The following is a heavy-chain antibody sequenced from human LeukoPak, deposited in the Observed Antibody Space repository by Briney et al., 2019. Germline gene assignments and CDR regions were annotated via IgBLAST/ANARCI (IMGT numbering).Heavy chain of an antibody. J-gene: IGHJ3*02. D-gene: IGHD4-17*01. Sequence: SETLSLTCTVSGGSISSFYWSWLRQPPGKGLEWIGYIYYSRSTNYNPSLKSRVTISLDTSKNQFTLKLSSVTAADTAVYYCASEVTTSAFDIWAKGQWSPSLQ. V-gene: IGHV4-59*01. CDR3: ASEVTTSAFDI. CDR1: GGSISSFY. CDR2: IYYSRST.